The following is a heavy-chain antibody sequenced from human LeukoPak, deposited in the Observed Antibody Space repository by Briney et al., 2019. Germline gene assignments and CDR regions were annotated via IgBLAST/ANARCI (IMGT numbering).Heavy chain of an antibody. CDR2: IKQDGSEK. V-gene: IGHV3-7*01. CDR1: GFTFSSYS. J-gene: IGHJ4*02. Sequence: GGSLRLSCAASGFTFSSYSMNWVRQAPGKGLEWVANIKQDGSEKYYVDSVKGRFTISRDNAKNSLYLQMNSLRAEDTAAYYCARGITMIVVAYYFDYWGQGTLVTVSS. CDR3: ARGITMIVVAYYFDY. D-gene: IGHD3-22*01.